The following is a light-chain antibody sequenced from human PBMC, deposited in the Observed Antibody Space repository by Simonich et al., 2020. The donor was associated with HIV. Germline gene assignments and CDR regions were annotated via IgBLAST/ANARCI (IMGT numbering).Light chain of an antibody. CDR3: SSYTSSSTLV. CDR1: SSDVGGYNY. V-gene: IGLV2-14*01. CDR2: DVS. Sequence: QSALTQPASVSGSPGQSITISCTGTSSDVGGYNYVSWYQQHPGKAPKIMIYDVSKRPTGVSNPFSGSKSGNTASLTISGLQADDEADYYCSSYTSSSTLVFGGGTKLTVL. J-gene: IGLJ2*01.